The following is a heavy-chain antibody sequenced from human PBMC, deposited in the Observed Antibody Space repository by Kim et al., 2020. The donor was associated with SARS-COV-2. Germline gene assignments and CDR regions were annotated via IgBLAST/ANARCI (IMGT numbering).Heavy chain of an antibody. V-gene: IGHV4-59*01. J-gene: IGHJ6*02. Sequence: SETLSLTCTVSGGSISSYYWSWIRQPPGKGLEWIVYIYHSGSTYYNPSLKSRVTISIDTSKNQFSLKLRSVTAADTAVYYCARFTWTPYSYYGMDVWGQG. CDR3: ARFTWTPYSYYGMDV. D-gene: IGHD3-16*01. CDR2: IYHSGST. CDR1: GGSISSYY.